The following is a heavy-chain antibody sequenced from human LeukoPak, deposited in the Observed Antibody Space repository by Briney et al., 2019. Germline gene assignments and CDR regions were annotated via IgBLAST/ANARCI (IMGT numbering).Heavy chain of an antibody. CDR1: GGSISSSSYY. Sequence: SETLSLTCTVSGGSISSSSYYWGWVRQPPGKGLEWIGSIYYSGSTYYNPSLKSRVTISVDTSKNQFSLKLSSVTAADTAVYYCARLSVAGFRTHYWGQGTLVTVSS. V-gene: IGHV4-39*01. CDR2: IYYSGST. J-gene: IGHJ4*02. D-gene: IGHD6-19*01. CDR3: ARLSVAGFRTHY.